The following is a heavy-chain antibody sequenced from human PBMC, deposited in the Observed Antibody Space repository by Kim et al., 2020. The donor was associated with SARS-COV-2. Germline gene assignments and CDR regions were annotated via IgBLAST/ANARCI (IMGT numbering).Heavy chain of an antibody. CDR2: ISSSSSDT. Sequence: GGSLRLSCAASGFTFSDYYMSWIRQAPGKGLEWISNISSSSSDTNYADSVRGRFAVSRDNPRNSLYLQLNSLRADDTAVYYCVRDITAPGSTKYFHHWGQGTLVTVSS. D-gene: IGHD6-13*01. CDR1: GFTFSDYY. V-gene: IGHV3-11*05. J-gene: IGHJ4*01. CDR3: VRDITAPGSTKYFHH.